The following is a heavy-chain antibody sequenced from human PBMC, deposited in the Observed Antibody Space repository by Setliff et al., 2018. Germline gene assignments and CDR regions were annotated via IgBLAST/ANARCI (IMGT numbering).Heavy chain of an antibody. CDR1: GYTFTSYG. Sequence: GASVKVSCKASGYTFTSYGVHWVRQAPGQRLEWMGWINAANGNTKYSQKFQGRVTITRDTSASTVYMELSSLRYEDTAVYYCASAEVVVAAPQARFDPWGQGTLVTVSS. D-gene: IGHD2-15*01. J-gene: IGHJ5*02. V-gene: IGHV1-3*01. CDR3: ASAEVVVAAPQARFDP. CDR2: INAANGNT.